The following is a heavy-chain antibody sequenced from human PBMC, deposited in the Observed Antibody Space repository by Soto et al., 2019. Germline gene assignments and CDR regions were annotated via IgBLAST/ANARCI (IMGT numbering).Heavy chain of an antibody. Sequence: PGGSLRLSCAASGFTFRSFTMNWVRQAPGKGLEWVSTISSNSAYIYYTDALRGRFTISRDNAKNSLHLQMNSLRGEDKAVYYCTRYASRDSSARGWFDPWGPGTLVTVSS. CDR3: TRYASRDSSARGWFDP. D-gene: IGHD6-13*01. CDR1: GFTFRSFT. CDR2: ISSNSAYI. V-gene: IGHV3-21*01. J-gene: IGHJ5*02.